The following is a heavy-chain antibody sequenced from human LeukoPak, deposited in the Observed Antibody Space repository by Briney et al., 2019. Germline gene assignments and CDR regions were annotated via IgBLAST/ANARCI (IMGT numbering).Heavy chain of an antibody. Sequence: SETLSLTCSVSGGSFSSTSYYWGWIRQPPGKGLEWIGRIYYSGSTYYNPSLKSRVTISVDTSKNQFSLKLSSVTAADTAVYYCARHEDDSSGYYYGAFDIWGQGTMVTVSS. D-gene: IGHD3-22*01. CDR2: IYYSGST. CDR3: ARHEDDSSGYYYGAFDI. J-gene: IGHJ3*02. CDR1: GGSFSSTSYY. V-gene: IGHV4-39*01.